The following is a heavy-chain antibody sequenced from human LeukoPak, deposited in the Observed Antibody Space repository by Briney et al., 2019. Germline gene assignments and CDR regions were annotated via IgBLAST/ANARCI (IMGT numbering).Heavy chain of an antibody. CDR1: GGSFSGYY. D-gene: IGHD3-22*01. V-gene: IGHV4-34*01. CDR2: INHSGST. J-gene: IGHJ3*02. Sequence: SETLSLTCAVYGGSFSGYYWSWIRQPPGKGLEWIGEINHSGSTNYNPSLKSRVTISVDTSKNQFSLKLSSVTAADTAVYYCARSGYYYDSSGWHFDIWGQGTMVTVSS. CDR3: ARSGYYYDSSGWHFDI.